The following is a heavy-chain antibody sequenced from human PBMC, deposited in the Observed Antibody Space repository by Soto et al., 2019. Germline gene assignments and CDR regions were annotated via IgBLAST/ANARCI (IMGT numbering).Heavy chain of an antibody. CDR2: ISAYNGNT. V-gene: IGHV1-18*01. CDR1: GYTFTSYG. CDR3: ARVHYYDSSGPAGFDY. J-gene: IGHJ4*02. Sequence: ASVKVSCKASGYTFTSYGISWVRQAPGQGLEWMGWISAYNGNTNYAQKLQGRVTMTTDTSTSTVYMELSSLRSEDTAVYYYARVHYYDSSGPAGFDYWGQGTLVTVSS. D-gene: IGHD3-22*01.